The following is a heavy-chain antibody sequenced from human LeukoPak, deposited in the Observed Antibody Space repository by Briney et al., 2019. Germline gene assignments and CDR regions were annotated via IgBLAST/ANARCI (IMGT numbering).Heavy chain of an antibody. J-gene: IGHJ4*02. CDR1: GFTFSSYT. CDR2: ISFDGSNK. V-gene: IGHV3-30-3*01. CDR3: AKDRADVVPTMVLDY. Sequence: GGSLRLSCAASGFTFSSYTIHWVRQPPGKGLEWVAVISFDGSNKYYADSVKGRFTISRDNSKNTLFLQMNSLRAEDMAVYYCAKDRADVVPTMVLDYWGQGILVTVSS. D-gene: IGHD5-12*01.